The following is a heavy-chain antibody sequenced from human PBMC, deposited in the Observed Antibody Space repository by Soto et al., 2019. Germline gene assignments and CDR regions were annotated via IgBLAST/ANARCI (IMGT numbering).Heavy chain of an antibody. CDR1: GYTFTSYG. CDR3: ARRDGCSGGSCYPYYYYGMDV. D-gene: IGHD2-15*01. Sequence: QVQLVQSGAEVKKPGASVKVSCKASGYTFTSYGISWVRQAPGQGLEWMGWISAYNGNTNYAQKLQGRVTKTTDTSTSTAYMELRSLRSDDTAVYYCARRDGCSGGSCYPYYYYGMDVWGQGTTVTVSS. J-gene: IGHJ6*02. CDR2: ISAYNGNT. V-gene: IGHV1-18*04.